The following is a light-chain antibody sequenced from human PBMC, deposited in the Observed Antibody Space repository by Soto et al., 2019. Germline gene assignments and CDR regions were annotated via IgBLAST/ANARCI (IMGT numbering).Light chain of an antibody. CDR3: QQYDTYSYT. V-gene: IGKV1-5*01. J-gene: IGKJ2*01. CDR2: DAS. CDR1: QSISTW. Sequence: DIQMTQSPSTLSASVGDRVTITCRASQSISTWLAWYQQKPGKAPKLLIYDASSLESGVPSRFRGGGSGTEFTLTISTLQSDDFATYYCQQYDTYSYTFGQGTKLDIK.